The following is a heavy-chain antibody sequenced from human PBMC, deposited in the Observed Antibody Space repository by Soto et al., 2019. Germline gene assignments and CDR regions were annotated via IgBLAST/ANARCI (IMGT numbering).Heavy chain of an antibody. Sequence: GGSLRPSCAASGFTFSNYWMSWVRQAPGKGLAWVADIKQDGTAKYYVDSVKGRFTISRDNAKNSLYLQMNSLRAEDTAVYYCARDKYYDFWIGYSNYYFDYWGQGALVTVSS. J-gene: IGHJ4*02. CDR2: IKQDGTAK. CDR3: ARDKYYDFWIGYSNYYFDY. D-gene: IGHD3-3*01. V-gene: IGHV3-7*03. CDR1: GFTFSNYW.